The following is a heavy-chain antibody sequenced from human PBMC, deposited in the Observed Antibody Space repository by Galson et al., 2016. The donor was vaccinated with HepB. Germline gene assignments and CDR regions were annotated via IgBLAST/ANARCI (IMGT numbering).Heavy chain of an antibody. CDR3: AKDVLLYVTVLAFDI. D-gene: IGHD3-10*01. CDR2: ISYDGSNK. V-gene: IGHV3-30*18. Sequence: SLRLSCAASGFTFSSYGMHWVRQAPGKGLEWVAVISYDGSNKYYAESVKGRFTISRDNAKNTLYLQMNSLRAEDTAVYYCAKDVLLYVTVLAFDIWGQGTMVTVSS. J-gene: IGHJ3*02. CDR1: GFTFSSYG.